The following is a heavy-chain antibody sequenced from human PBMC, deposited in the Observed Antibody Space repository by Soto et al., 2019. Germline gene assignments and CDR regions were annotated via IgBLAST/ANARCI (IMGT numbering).Heavy chain of an antibody. CDR3: ARLRGYLVSGQRTYYFDQ. CDR2: IYYTGSA. V-gene: IGHV4-39*01. Sequence: QVQLQVSGPGLVKPSETLSLTCSVSGGSINNSPYYWGWVRQSPGRGLEWIGSIYYTGSAYYNPSFKSLVTISVDTSQNRFSLRLDSVTAADTAVYYCARLRGYLVSGQRTYYFDQWGPGTLVTVSS. D-gene: IGHD3-3*01. CDR1: GGSINNSPYY. J-gene: IGHJ4*02.